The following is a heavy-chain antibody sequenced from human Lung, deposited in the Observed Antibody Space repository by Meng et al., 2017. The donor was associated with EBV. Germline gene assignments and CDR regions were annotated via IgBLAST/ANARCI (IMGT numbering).Heavy chain of an antibody. J-gene: IGHJ4*02. Sequence: QLVILQSSDARNNTESVVKVSCKAAGVIFSSDALSWVRQVPGQGLEWMGGIIPIFGTANYAQKFQGRVTITADESTSTAYMELSSLRSEDTAVYYCARGGVVDTAMGLLFDYWGQGTLVTVSS. CDR3: ARGGVVDTAMGLLFDY. CDR1: GVIFSSDA. CDR2: IIPIFGTA. D-gene: IGHD5-18*01. V-gene: IGHV1-69*01.